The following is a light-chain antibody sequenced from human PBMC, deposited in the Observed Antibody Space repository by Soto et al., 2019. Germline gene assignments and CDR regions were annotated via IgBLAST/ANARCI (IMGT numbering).Light chain of an antibody. CDR3: QQYNSYWT. J-gene: IGKJ1*01. Sequence: DIQMTQSPSTLSASVGDGVTITCRASQSISSWLAWYQQKSGKAPKLLIYKASSLESGVPSRFSGSGSGTEFTLTISSLQPDDFATYYCQQYNSYWTFGQGTKVEIK. CDR1: QSISSW. V-gene: IGKV1-5*03. CDR2: KAS.